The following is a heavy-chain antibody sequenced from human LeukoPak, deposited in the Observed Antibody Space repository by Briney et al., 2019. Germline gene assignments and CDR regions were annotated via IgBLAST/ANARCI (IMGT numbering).Heavy chain of an antibody. D-gene: IGHD4-11*01. V-gene: IGHV4-39*07. J-gene: IGHJ6*03. CDR1: GGSISSSSYY. CDR3: ARGRVSSSTWHSTYYYYFYMDV. CDR2: IYYSGST. Sequence: SSETLSLTCTVSGGSISSSSYYWGWIRQPPGKGLEWIGSIYYSGSTYYNPSLKSRVTISVDTSKNQFSLKLSSVTDADTAVYFCARGRVSSSTWHSTYYYYFYMDVWGKGTTVTVSS.